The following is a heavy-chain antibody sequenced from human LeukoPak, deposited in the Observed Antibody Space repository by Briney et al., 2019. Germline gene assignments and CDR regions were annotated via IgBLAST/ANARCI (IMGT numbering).Heavy chain of an antibody. Sequence: GGSLRLSCAGTGFTFNDYYMAWVRQAPGKGLEWLSYISPAGNTKYYADSVKGRFTISRDSAKKLLYLQMNSLRAEDTAVYYCTRDREPRNSQYYFDSWGQGTLVTVSS. CDR2: ISPAGNTK. CDR3: TRDREPRNSQYYFDS. CDR1: GFTFNDYY. V-gene: IGHV3-11*01. D-gene: IGHD1-14*01. J-gene: IGHJ4*02.